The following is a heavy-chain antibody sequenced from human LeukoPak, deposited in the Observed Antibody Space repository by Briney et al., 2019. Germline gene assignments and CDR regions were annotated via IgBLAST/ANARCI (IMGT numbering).Heavy chain of an antibody. CDR2: ISANNDNT. Sequence: SVKLSCKAAGYTFTNYGITCVRRAPGHPLEWMGWISANNDNTNYAQKHQGTVSMARATSTSTDYMGLRSLRSDDQSIYFWAGVGVVTAASVFDIWGQGTMVTVSS. D-gene: IGHD2-21*02. CDR1: GYTFTNYG. CDR3: AGVGVVTAASVFDI. J-gene: IGHJ3*02. V-gene: IGHV1-18*01.